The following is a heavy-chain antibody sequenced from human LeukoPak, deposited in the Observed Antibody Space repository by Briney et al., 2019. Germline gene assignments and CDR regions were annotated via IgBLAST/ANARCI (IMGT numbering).Heavy chain of an antibody. CDR3: AKANTAMSYFDY. J-gene: IGHJ4*02. CDR1: GFTFSTYW. V-gene: IGHV3-30*18. CDR2: ISYAVSNK. D-gene: IGHD5-18*01. Sequence: GGSLRLSCAASGFTFSTYWMHWVRQSPGKGLEWVAVISYAVSNKYYADSVKGRFTISRDNSKNTLYLQMDSLRAEDTAVYYCAKANTAMSYFDYWGQGTLVTVSS.